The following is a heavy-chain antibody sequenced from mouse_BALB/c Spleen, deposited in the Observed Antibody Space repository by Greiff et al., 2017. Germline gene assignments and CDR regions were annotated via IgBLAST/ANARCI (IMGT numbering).Heavy chain of an antibody. CDR1: GFNIQDTY. CDR2: SDPANGNT. Sequence: EVTLQESGAELVKPGASVKLSCTASGFNIQDTYLHWVQQRPEQGLEWIGRSDPANGNTKYDPKFQGKATITADTSSNTAYLQLSSLTSEDTAVDYCAPDGYYDYDAMDYWGQGTSVTVAA. V-gene: IGHV14-3*02. CDR3: APDGYYDYDAMDY. J-gene: IGHJ4*01. D-gene: IGHD2-3*01.